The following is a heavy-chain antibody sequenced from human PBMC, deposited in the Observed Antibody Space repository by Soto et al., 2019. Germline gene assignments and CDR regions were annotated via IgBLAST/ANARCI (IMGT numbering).Heavy chain of an antibody. J-gene: IGHJ4*02. V-gene: IGHV4-39*01. D-gene: IGHD2-21*02. CDR3: ARPLRGDLYYFDY. Sequence: SETLSLTCTVSGGSISSSSYYWGWIRQPPGKGLEWIGSIYYSGSTYYNPSLKSRVTISVDTSKNQFSLKLSSVTAADTAVYYCARPLRGDLYYFDYWGQGTLVTVSS. CDR1: GGSISSSSYY. CDR2: IYYSGST.